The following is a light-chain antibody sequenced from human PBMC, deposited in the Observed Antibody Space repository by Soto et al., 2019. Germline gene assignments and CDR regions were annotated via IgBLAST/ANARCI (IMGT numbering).Light chain of an antibody. CDR2: GAS. V-gene: IGKV3-20*01. CDR3: QQYGNSLPWT. CDR1: QSVSNNY. Sequence: EIVLTQSPGTLSLSPGERATLSCRASQSVSNNYLGWYQQKPGQAPRLLVYGASRRATGTPDRFSGSGSGSDFTLTISGLEAEDFAVYYCQQYGNSLPWTFGQGTKVEIK. J-gene: IGKJ1*01.